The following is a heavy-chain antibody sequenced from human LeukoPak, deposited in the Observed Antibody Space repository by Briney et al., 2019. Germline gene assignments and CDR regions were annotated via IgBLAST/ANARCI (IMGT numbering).Heavy chain of an antibody. CDR1: GGTFSSYA. CDR2: IIPIFGTA. Sequence: SVKVSCKASGGTFSSYAISWVRQAPGQGLEWMGGIIPIFGTANYAQKFQGRVTITADESTSTAYLELSSLRSEDTAVYYCASGVTAESHYYYGMDVWGQGTTVTVSS. V-gene: IGHV1-69*13. CDR3: ASGVTAESHYYYGMDV. D-gene: IGHD2-21*02. J-gene: IGHJ6*02.